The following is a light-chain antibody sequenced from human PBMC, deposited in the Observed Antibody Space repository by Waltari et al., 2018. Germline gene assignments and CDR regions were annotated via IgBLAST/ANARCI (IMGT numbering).Light chain of an antibody. CDR2: GAS. CDR3: QQRSNWPIT. J-gene: IGKJ5*01. CDR1: QSVSSY. Sequence: EIVLTQSPATLSLSPGERATLSCRASQSVSSYLAWYQQKPGQAPRLLLYGASNRATGIPARFSGSGSGTDFTLTISSLEPEDFAVYYCQQRSNWPITFGQGTRLEIK. V-gene: IGKV3-11*01.